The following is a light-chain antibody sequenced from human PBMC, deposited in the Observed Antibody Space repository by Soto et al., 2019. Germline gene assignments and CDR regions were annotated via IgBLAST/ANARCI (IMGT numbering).Light chain of an antibody. CDR3: QQYGSSPLT. V-gene: IGKV3-20*01. CDR2: GAS. Sequence: EIVLTQSPGTLSVSPGERATLSCRASQSVSSSYLAWYQQKPGQAPRLLIFGASSRATGIPDRFSGSASGTDFTLTIGRLEPEDFAVYYCQQYGSSPLTFGQGTKVEIK. J-gene: IGKJ1*01. CDR1: QSVSSSY.